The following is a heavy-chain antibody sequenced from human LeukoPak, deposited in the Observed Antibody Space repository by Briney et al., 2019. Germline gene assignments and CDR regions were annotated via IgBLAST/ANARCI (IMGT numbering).Heavy chain of an antibody. CDR3: AKVLRQWTHALLFDS. CDR2: VGFSGGST. Sequence: GSLKLSLSAPGFTLNSHTLNLVRQASRGGVGWVPVVGFSGGSTYYAGSVKGRFTISRDNSKNTLYLQMNSLRVEDTAVYYCAKVLRQWTHALLFDSWGQGTLVTVSS. D-gene: IGHD3-16*01. V-gene: IGHV3-23*01. J-gene: IGHJ4*02. CDR1: GFTLNSHT.